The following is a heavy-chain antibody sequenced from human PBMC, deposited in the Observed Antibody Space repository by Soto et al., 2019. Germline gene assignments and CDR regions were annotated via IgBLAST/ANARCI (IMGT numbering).Heavy chain of an antibody. Sequence: QVQLVQSGTEVKEPGASVSLSCKASGYTFTTYYIHWVRQAPGQGLEWMGMINPSGGSTTYAQNFQGRVTMTRDTSTSTVYMDLNSLRSDDTDVYYCARATSAGNGRRVDVWGQGTTVTVSS. V-gene: IGHV1-46*01. J-gene: IGHJ6*02. CDR2: INPSGGST. D-gene: IGHD6-13*01. CDR1: GYTFTTYY. CDR3: ARATSAGNGRRVDV.